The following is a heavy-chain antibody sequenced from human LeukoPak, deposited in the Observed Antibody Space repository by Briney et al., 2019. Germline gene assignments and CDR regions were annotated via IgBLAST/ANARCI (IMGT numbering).Heavy chain of an antibody. Sequence: ASVKVSCKASGYTFTTYGFSWVRQAPGQGLEWMGWISAYNGNTNYLQKLVGRITMSTDTSTNTAYMELRSLTSDDTAVYYCARDHSSSGQLFDYWGQGTLVTVSS. CDR1: GYTFTTYG. V-gene: IGHV1-18*01. D-gene: IGHD6-13*01. J-gene: IGHJ4*02. CDR2: ISAYNGNT. CDR3: ARDHSSSGQLFDY.